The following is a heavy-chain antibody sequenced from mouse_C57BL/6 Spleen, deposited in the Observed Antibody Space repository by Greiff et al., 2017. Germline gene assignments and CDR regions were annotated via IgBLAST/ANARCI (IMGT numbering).Heavy chain of an antibody. V-gene: IGHV1-64*01. CDR1: GYTFTSYW. CDR3: ARDWDVWFAY. Sequence: QVQLQQSGAELVKPGASVKLSCKASGYTFTSYWMHWVKQRPGQGLEWIGMIHPNSGSTNYNEKFKGKATLTVDKSSSTAYMQLSSLTSEDSAVYYCARDWDVWFAYWGQGTLVTVSA. J-gene: IGHJ3*01. D-gene: IGHD4-1*01. CDR2: IHPNSGST.